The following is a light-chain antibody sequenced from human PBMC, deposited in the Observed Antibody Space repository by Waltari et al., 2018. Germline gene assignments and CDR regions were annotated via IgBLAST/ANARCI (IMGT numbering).Light chain of an antibody. CDR1: SSNIGRNT. V-gene: IGLV1-44*01. J-gene: IGLJ3*02. CDR3: AAWDDSLNAVV. Sequence: QSVVTQPPSASGTPGQRVTISCSGSSSNIGRNTVNWYQQLPGTAPKLLFYSNNQRPSGGPDRVSGSKSGPSASLAISGLQSADGADYYCAAWDDSLNAVVFGGGTKLTVL. CDR2: SNN.